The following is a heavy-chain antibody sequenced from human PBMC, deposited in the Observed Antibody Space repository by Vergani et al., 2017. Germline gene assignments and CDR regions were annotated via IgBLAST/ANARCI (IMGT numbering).Heavy chain of an antibody. V-gene: IGHV1-2*02. J-gene: IGHJ4*02. CDR3: ARDQRSTYYYDSSGYYTY. CDR2: INPNSGGT. D-gene: IGHD3-22*01. CDR1: GYTFTGYY. Sequence: QVQLVQSGAEVKKPGASVKVSCKASGYTFTGYYMHWVRQASGQGLEWMGWINPNSGGTHYAQKFQGRVTMTRDTSISTAYMELSRLRSDDTAVYYCARDQRSTYYYDSSGYYTYWGQGTLVTVSS.